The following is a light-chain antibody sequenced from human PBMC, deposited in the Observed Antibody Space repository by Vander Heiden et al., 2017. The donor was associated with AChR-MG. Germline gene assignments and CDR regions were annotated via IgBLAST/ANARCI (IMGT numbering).Light chain of an antibody. Sequence: DIQLTQSPSFMSASVGDRVTIPCRASQGSSSYLAWYQQKPGKAPKLLIYAASTLQSGVPSRFSGSGSGTEFTLTISSLQPEDFATYYCQQLNSYPPFTFGPGTKVDIK. CDR2: AAS. V-gene: IGKV1-9*01. CDR3: QQLNSYPPFT. J-gene: IGKJ3*01. CDR1: QGSSSY.